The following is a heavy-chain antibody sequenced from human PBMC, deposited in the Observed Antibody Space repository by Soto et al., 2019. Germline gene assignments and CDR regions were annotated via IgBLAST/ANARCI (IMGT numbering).Heavy chain of an antibody. D-gene: IGHD3-10*01. Sequence: SETLSLTCTVSGGSISSSSYYWGWIRQPPGKGLEWIGSIYYSGSTYYNPSLKSRVTISVDTSKNQFSLKLSSVTAADTAVYYCAGLRITMVRDLDYWGQGTLVTVSS. CDR2: IYYSGST. V-gene: IGHV4-39*01. CDR1: GGSISSSSYY. J-gene: IGHJ4*02. CDR3: AGLRITMVRDLDY.